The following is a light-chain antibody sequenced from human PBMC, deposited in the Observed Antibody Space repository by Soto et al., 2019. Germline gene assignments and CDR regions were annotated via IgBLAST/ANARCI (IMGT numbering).Light chain of an antibody. J-gene: IGKJ1*01. CDR1: QDISSS. CDR3: QQLNSYPRT. CDR2: AAS. Sequence: DIQMTQSPSSLSASIGDRVTISCRASQDISSSLNWYQHKSGKAPKLLIYAASTLQSGVPSRFSGSGSGTEFTLTISSLQPEDFATYYCQQLNSYPRTFGQGTKVDIK. V-gene: IGKV1-9*01.